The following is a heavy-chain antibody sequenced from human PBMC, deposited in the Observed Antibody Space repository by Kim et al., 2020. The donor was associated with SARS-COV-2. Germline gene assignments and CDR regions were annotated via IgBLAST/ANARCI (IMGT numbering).Heavy chain of an antibody. J-gene: IGHJ3*02. Sequence: SETLSPTCTVSGGSISSEDYYWSWIRQPPGKGLEWIGYTSHSGSTYYNPSLTSRITISTDTSKNHFSLTLTSVTTADTAVYYCATAAGDAFDIWGQGTMVTVSS. CDR2: TSHSGST. CDR3: ATAAGDAFDI. V-gene: IGHV4-30-4*01. D-gene: IGHD6-13*01. CDR1: GGSISSEDYY.